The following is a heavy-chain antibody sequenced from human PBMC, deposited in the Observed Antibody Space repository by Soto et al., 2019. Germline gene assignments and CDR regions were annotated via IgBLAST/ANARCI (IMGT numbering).Heavy chain of an antibody. J-gene: IGHJ4*02. CDR2: ISGYNGNT. D-gene: IGHD6-13*01. V-gene: IGHV1-18*01. CDR3: ARVGRTRMAAAGD. CDR1: GYIFTNYG. Sequence: QVHVVQSGAEVKKPGASVKVSCKASGYIFTNYGITWVRQAPGQGLEWMGWISGYNGNTDYAQKLQGRVTMTTETSTSTAYMELRSLRSDDTAIYYCARVGRTRMAAAGDWGQGTLVTVSS.